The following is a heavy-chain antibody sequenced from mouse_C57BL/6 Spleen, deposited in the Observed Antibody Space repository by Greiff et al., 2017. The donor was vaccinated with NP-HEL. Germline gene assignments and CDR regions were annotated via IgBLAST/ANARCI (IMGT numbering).Heavy chain of an antibody. D-gene: IGHD2-1*01. CDR3: AREGYGNYAWFAY. CDR1: GYTFTDYY. Sequence: EVQLQQSGPELVKPGASVKISCKASGYTFTDYYMNWVKQSHGKSLEWIGDINPNNGGTSYNQKFKGKATLTVDKSSSTAYMELRSLTSEDSAVYYCAREGYGNYAWFAYWGQGTLVTVSA. J-gene: IGHJ3*01. V-gene: IGHV1-26*01. CDR2: INPNNGGT.